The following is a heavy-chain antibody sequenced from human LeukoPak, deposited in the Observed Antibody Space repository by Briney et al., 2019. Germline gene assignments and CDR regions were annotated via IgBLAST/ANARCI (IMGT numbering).Heavy chain of an antibody. Sequence: GGSLRLSCAASGFTFSSYGMHWVRQAPGKGLEWVAVIWYDGSNKYYADSVKGRFTISRDNSKNTLYLQMNSLRAEDTAVYYCGRSMYGHRAHFDYWGQGTLVTVSS. D-gene: IGHD2-8*01. J-gene: IGHJ4*02. CDR1: GFTFSSYG. CDR3: GRSMYGHRAHFDY. V-gene: IGHV3-33*01. CDR2: IWYDGSNK.